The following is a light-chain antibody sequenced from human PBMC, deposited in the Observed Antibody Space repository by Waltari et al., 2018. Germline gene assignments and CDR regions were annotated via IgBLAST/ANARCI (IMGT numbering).Light chain of an antibody. CDR2: GAS. CDR3: QQYNNWPRT. Sequence: EIVMTQSPATLSVSPGESATRSCRASQTVSSNLAWYQQKPGQAPRLLIYGASTRATGVPARFSGSGSGAEFTLTISSLQSEDFAVYYCQQYNNWPRTFGLGTKVEI. V-gene: IGKV3D-15*01. CDR1: QTVSSN. J-gene: IGKJ1*01.